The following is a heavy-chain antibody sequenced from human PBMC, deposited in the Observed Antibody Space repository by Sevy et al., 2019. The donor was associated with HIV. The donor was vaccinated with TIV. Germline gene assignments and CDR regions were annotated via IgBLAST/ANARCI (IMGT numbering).Heavy chain of an antibody. Sequence: ASVKVSCKASGYTFSNNAIHWVRQAPGQRLECMGWVHAGNGHTKFSEKFQDRVTISRDTSATTVYMDLTSLTSEDTAIYYCARGKGGIFGVVTGQFDYWGQGTLVTVSS. CDR1: GYTFSNNA. D-gene: IGHD3-3*01. J-gene: IGHJ4*02. V-gene: IGHV1-3*01. CDR3: ARGKGGIFGVVTGQFDY. CDR2: VHAGNGHT.